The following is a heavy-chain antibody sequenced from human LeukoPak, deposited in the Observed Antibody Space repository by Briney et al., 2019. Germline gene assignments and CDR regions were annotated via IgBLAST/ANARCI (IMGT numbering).Heavy chain of an antibody. CDR3: ARSPFIAVAGLDY. D-gene: IGHD6-19*01. CDR1: GGSISSSSYY. CDR2: IYYSGST. Sequence: PSETLSLTCTVSGGSISSSSYYWGWIRQPPGKGLEWIGSIYYSGSTYYNPSLKSRVTISVDTSKNQFSLKLSSVNAADTAVYYCARSPFIAVAGLDYWGQGTLVTVSS. J-gene: IGHJ4*02. V-gene: IGHV4-39*01.